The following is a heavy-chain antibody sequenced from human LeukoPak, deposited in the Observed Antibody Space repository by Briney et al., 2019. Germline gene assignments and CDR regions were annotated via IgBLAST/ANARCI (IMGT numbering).Heavy chain of an antibody. CDR1: GFTFSNYA. J-gene: IGHJ6*03. CDR2: ISGSGGST. Sequence: GGSLRLSCGASGFTFSNYAMSWVRQAPGKGLEWVSSISGSGGSTYYADSVKGRFTISRDNAKNSLYLQMNSLRAEDTAVYYCAREISGYNYYYYMDVWGKGTTVTVSS. CDR3: AREISGYNYYYYMDV. D-gene: IGHD6-19*01. V-gene: IGHV3-23*01.